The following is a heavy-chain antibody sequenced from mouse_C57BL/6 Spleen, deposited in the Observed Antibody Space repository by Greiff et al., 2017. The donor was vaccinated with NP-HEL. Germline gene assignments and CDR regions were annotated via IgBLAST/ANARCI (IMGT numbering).Heavy chain of an antibody. D-gene: IGHD1-1*01. CDR1: GYAFSSSW. J-gene: IGHJ4*01. CDR2: IYPGDGDT. V-gene: IGHV1-82*01. Sequence: QVQLQQSGPELVKPGASVKISCKASGYAFSSSWMNWVKQRPGKGLEWIGRIYPGDGDTNYNGKFKGKATLTADQSSSTAYMQLSSLTSGYSAVYFCARSYGSSLYYYAMDYWGQGTSVTVSS. CDR3: ARSYGSSLYYYAMDY.